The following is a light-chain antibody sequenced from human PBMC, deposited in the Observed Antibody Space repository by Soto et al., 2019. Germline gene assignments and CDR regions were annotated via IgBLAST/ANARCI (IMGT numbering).Light chain of an antibody. CDR3: QQYNSYWT. J-gene: IGKJ1*01. CDR1: KSISSW. CDR2: KAS. Sequence: DIQMTQSPSTLSASVGDRVTNTCPASKSISSWLAWYQQKPGKAPKLLIYKASSLESGVPSRFSGSGSGTEFTLTISSLQPDDFATYYCQQYNSYWTFGQGTKVDI. V-gene: IGKV1-5*03.